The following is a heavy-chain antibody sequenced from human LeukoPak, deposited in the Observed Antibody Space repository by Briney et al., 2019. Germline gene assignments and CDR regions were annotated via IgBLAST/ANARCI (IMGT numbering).Heavy chain of an antibody. D-gene: IGHD2-15*01. CDR1: GGTFSSYA. CDR2: IIPIFGTA. CDR3: ARGLVVVAAPGYYGMDV. J-gene: IGHJ6*02. Sequence: SVKVSCKASGGTFSSYAISWVRQAPGQGLEWMGGIIPIFGTANYAQKFQGRVTITADESTSTAYMELSSLRSEDTAVYYCARGLVVVAAPGYYGMDVWGQGTTVTVSS. V-gene: IGHV1-69*13.